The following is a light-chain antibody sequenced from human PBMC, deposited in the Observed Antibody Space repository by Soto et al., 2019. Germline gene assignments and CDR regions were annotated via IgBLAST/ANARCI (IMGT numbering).Light chain of an antibody. CDR3: QSYDSSEVV. V-gene: IGLV1-40*01. Sequence: QSVLTQPPSVSGAPGQRVTISCTGSSSNIGAGYDVHWYQQLPGTAPKLLIYGNSNRPSGVPDRFSGSKSGTSASLAITGIQAEDEADYYFQSYDSSEVVFGGGTKLTVL. CDR2: GNS. CDR1: SSNIGAGYD. J-gene: IGLJ2*01.